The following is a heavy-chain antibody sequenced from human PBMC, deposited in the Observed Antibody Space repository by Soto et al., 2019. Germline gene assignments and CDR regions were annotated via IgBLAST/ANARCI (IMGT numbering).Heavy chain of an antibody. D-gene: IGHD3-10*02. CDR3: FKEEDGIRDVRSVSAFLLNRSSDL. CDR2: IYYSGST. J-gene: IGHJ2*01. Sequence: NPGKGLEWIGYIYYSGSTYYNPSLKSRVTISVDTSKNQFSLKLSSVTAAATAVYFFFKEEDGIRDVRSVSAFLLNRSSDL. V-gene: IGHV4-31*02.